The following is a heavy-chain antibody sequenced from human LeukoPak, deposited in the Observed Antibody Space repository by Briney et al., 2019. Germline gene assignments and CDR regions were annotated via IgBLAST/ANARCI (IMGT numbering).Heavy chain of an antibody. V-gene: IGHV3-21*01. CDR1: GFTFSTYT. D-gene: IGHD4-17*01. Sequence: GGSLRLSCAASGFTFSTYTMNWVRQAPGKGLEWVSSISSSSIYIYYTDSVKGRFTISRDNARNSEYLQMNNLRAEDTAVYYCARVNGDYERGGAPDYWGQGTLVTVSS. CDR3: ARVNGDYERGGAPDY. J-gene: IGHJ4*02. CDR2: ISSSSIYI.